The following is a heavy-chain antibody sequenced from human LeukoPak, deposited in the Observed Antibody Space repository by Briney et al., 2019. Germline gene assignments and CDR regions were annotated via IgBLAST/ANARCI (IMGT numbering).Heavy chain of an antibody. CDR2: INPNSGGT. V-gene: IGHV1-2*02. CDR3: ARGVVNSEYSGNWFDP. Sequence: ASVKVSCKASGYTFTGYYMHWVRQAPGQGLEWMGWINPNSGGTNYAQKFQGRVTMTRHASISTAYMELSRLRSDDTAVYYCARGVVNSEYSGNWFDPWGQGSLVTVSS. CDR1: GYTFTGYY. D-gene: IGHD2/OR15-2a*01. J-gene: IGHJ5*02.